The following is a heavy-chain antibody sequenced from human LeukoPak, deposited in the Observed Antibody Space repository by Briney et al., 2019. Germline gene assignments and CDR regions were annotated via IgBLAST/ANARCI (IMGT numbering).Heavy chain of an antibody. CDR1: GFTFSSYS. D-gene: IGHD2-2*01. CDR2: ISSSSSYI. Sequence: GGSLTLSCAASGFTFSSYSMNWVRQAPGKGLEWVSSISSSSSYIYYADSAKGRFTISRDNVKNSLYLQMNSLRAEDTALYYCARGTCSSTSCFLFDYWGQGTLVTVSS. V-gene: IGHV3-21*01. J-gene: IGHJ4*02. CDR3: ARGTCSSTSCFLFDY.